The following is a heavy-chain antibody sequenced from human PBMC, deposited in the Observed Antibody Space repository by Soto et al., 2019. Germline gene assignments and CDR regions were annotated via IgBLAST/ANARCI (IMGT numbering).Heavy chain of an antibody. V-gene: IGHV3-30*18. D-gene: IGHD5-18*01. Sequence: PGESLRVSCGASACTFSRYSVHWVRQAPGKGLEWVAVISYDGSNKYYADSVKGRFTISRDNSKNTLYLQMNSLRAEDTAVYYCAKDMGQLWFDFDYWGQGP. CDR2: ISYDGSNK. J-gene: IGHJ4*02. CDR3: AKDMGQLWFDFDY. CDR1: ACTFSRYS.